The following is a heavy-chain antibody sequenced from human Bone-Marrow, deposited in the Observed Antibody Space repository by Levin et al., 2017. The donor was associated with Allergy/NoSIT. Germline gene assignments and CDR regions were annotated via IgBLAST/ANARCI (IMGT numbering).Heavy chain of an antibody. CDR1: GFTFSGHA. Sequence: GESLKISCAASGFTFSGHAMHWVRQAPGKGLEWVAVISYDGSKKYYGDFVKGRFTVSRDNAKNKLFLQMNSLSAEDTAVFFCVRDRFGYSSYDFLPDFWGQGTQVAVSS. D-gene: IGHD5-12*01. V-gene: IGHV3-30*03. J-gene: IGHJ4*02. CDR3: VRDRFGYSSYDFLPDF. CDR2: ISYDGSKK.